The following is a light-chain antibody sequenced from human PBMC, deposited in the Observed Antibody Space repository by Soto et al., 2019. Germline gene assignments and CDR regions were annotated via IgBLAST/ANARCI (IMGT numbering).Light chain of an antibody. CDR1: QSVSSSY. J-gene: IGKJ5*01. CDR2: GAS. Sequence: TLSPGAIATLPGETTTISCRAIQSVSSSYFAWYQQKPAQAHTLIIYGASSRATGIPDRCSSSGSSTDFTLPISSLQSEDFSAYYCQQYNSWSSITFGQGTRLEIK. CDR3: QQYNSWSSIT. V-gene: IGKV3-20*01.